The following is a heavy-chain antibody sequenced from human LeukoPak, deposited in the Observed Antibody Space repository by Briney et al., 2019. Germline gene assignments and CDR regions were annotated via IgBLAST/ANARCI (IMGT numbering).Heavy chain of an antibody. J-gene: IGHJ4*02. CDR1: GYTFTSYY. D-gene: IGHD3-22*01. Sequence: ASVKVSCKASGYTFTSYYMHWVRQAPGQGLEWMGIINPSGGSTSYAQKFQGRVTMTRDTSTSTAYMELSSLRSEDTAVYYCASVSDYYDSSGSRDYWGQGTLVTVSS. CDR3: ASVSDYYDSSGSRDY. V-gene: IGHV1-46*01. CDR2: INPSGGST.